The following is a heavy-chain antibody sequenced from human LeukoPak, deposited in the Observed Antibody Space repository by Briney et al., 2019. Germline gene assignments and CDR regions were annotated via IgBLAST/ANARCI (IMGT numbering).Heavy chain of an antibody. V-gene: IGHV3-48*04. CDR2: ISSSGSTI. CDR1: GFSFPTYW. CDR3: ARVELLWFGEYGGFDP. D-gene: IGHD3-10*01. Sequence: PGGSLRLSCVASGFSFPTYWMGGVRQAPGKGLEGVSYISSSGSTIYYADSLKGRFTNPRDNAKNSLYLQMNSLRAEDTAVYYCARVELLWFGEYGGFDPWGQGTLVAVSS. J-gene: IGHJ5*02.